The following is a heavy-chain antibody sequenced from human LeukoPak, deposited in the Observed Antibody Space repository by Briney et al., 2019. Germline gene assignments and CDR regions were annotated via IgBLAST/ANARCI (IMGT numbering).Heavy chain of an antibody. J-gene: IGHJ4*02. CDR2: IIPIFGTA. V-gene: IGHV1-69*06. CDR3: AREGTYYYDSSGYYLGSSFDY. D-gene: IGHD3-22*01. Sequence: SVKVSCKASGYTFTSYAISWVRQAPGQGLEWMGGIIPIFGTANYAQKFQGRVTITADKSTCAAYMELSSLRSEDTAVYYCAREGTYYYDSSGYYLGSSFDYWGQGTLVTVSS. CDR1: GYTFTSYA.